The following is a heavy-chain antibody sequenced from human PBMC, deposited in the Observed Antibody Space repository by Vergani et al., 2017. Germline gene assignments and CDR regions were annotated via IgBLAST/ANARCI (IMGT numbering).Heavy chain of an antibody. V-gene: IGHV1-69*13. Sequence: QVQLVQSGAEVKKPGSSVKVSCKASGGTFSSYAISWVRQAPGQGLEWMGRIIHIFGTANYAQKFQGRVTITADESTSTAYMELSSLRSEDTAVYYCARVAATMVRGVINYYGMDVGSQGTTVTVSS. CDR3: ARVAATMVRGVINYYGMDV. J-gene: IGHJ6*02. CDR2: IIHIFGTA. CDR1: GGTFSSYA. D-gene: IGHD3-10*01.